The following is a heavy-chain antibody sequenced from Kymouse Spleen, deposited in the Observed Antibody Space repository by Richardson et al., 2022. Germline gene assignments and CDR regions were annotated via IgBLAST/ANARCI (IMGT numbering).Heavy chain of an antibody. J-gene: IGHJ6*02. CDR1: GFTFSNAW. CDR2: IKSKTDGGTT. V-gene: IGHV3-15*01. CDR3: TTVTMVRGVIPYYYGMDV. D-gene: IGHD3-10*01. Sequence: EVQLVESGGGLVKPGGSLRLSCAASGFTFSNAWMSWVRQAPGKGLEWVGRIKSKTDGGTTDYAAPVKGRFTISRDDSKNTLYLQMNSLKTEDTAVYYCTTVTMVRGVIPYYYGMDVWGQGTTVTVSS.